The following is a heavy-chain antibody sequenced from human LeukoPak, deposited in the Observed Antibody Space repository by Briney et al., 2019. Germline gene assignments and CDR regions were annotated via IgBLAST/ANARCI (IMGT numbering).Heavy chain of an antibody. CDR2: IKSKSAGGTI. V-gene: IGHV3-15*01. CDR1: GFTFTSAW. J-gene: IGHJ4*02. CDR3: TTDAGYDSRWYNW. Sequence: GGSLRLSCAASGFTFTSAWMSWVRQAPGKGLEWVGRIKSKSAGGTIDYASPVKGRFIISRDDSKTTLYLQINSLKTEDTAVYYCTTDAGYDSRWYNWWGQGTLVTVSS. D-gene: IGHD1-20*01.